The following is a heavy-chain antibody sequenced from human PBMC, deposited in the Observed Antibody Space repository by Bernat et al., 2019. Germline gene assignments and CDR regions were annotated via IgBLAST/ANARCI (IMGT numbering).Heavy chain of an antibody. J-gene: IGHJ4*02. D-gene: IGHD3-16*02. CDR3: ARTALHLGELSPEYYFDY. CDR1: GFSLSTSGMR. CDR2: IDWDDDK. Sequence: LVKPTQTLTLTCTFSGFSLSTSGMRVSWIRQPPGKALEWLARIDWDDDKFYSTSLKTRLTISKDTSKNQVVLTMTNMDPVDTATYYCARTALHLGELSPEYYFDYWGQGTLVTVSS. V-gene: IGHV2-70*04.